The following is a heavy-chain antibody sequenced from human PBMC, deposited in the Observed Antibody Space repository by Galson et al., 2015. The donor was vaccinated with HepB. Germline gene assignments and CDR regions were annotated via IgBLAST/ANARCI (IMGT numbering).Heavy chain of an antibody. CDR2: ISAYNGNT. D-gene: IGHD1-26*01. CDR1: GYTFTSYG. J-gene: IGHJ3*02. Sequence: SVKVSCKASGYTFTSYGISWVRQAPGQGLEWMGWISAYNGNTNYAQKLQGRVTMTTDTSTSTAYMELRSLRSDDTAVYYCAKEVGVGAHDAFDIWGQGTMVTVSS. V-gene: IGHV1-18*01. CDR3: AKEVGVGAHDAFDI.